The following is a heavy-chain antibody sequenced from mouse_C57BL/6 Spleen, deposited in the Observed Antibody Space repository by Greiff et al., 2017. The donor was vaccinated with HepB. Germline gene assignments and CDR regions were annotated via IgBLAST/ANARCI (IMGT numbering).Heavy chain of an antibody. CDR2: IYPGSGST. V-gene: IGHV1-55*01. J-gene: IGHJ2*01. Sequence: QVQLQQPGAELVKPGASVKMSCKASGYTFTSYWITWVKQRPGQGLEWIGDIYPGSGSTNYNEKFKSKATLTVDTSSSTAYMQLSSLTSEDSAVYYCARNYDYDVGVGYWGQGTTLTVSS. CDR3: ARNYDYDVGVGY. CDR1: GYTFTSYW. D-gene: IGHD2-4*01.